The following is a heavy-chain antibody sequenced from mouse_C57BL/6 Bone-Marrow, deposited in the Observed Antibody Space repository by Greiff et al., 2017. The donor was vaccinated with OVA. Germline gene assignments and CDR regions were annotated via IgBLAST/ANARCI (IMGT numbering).Heavy chain of an antibody. V-gene: IGHV3-6*01. D-gene: IGHD3-3*01. J-gene: IGHJ1*03. Sequence: EVQLVESGPGLVKPSQSLSLTCSVTGYSITSGYYWNWIRQFPGNKLEWMGYISYDGSNNYNPSLKNRISITRDTSKNQFFLKLNSVTTEDTATYYCASEGLRGYFDVWGTGTTVTVSS. CDR1: GYSITSGYY. CDR2: ISYDGSN. CDR3: ASEGLRGYFDV.